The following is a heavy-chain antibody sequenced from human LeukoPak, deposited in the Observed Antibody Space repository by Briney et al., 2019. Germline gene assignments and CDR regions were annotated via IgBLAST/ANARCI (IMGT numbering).Heavy chain of an antibody. D-gene: IGHD3-10*01. CDR2: IYTGGST. V-gene: IGHV4-61*02. J-gene: IGHJ4*02. CDR1: GGSISSGHYY. Sequence: KASETLSLTCTVSGGSISSGHYYWSWIRQPAGKGLEWIGRIYTGGSTNYNPSLKSRVTMSLDTSKNQFSLNLNSVTAADTAVYYCARGLDYYGSGSYYAVEYFDYWGQGTLVTVSS. CDR3: ARGLDYYGSGSYYAVEYFDY.